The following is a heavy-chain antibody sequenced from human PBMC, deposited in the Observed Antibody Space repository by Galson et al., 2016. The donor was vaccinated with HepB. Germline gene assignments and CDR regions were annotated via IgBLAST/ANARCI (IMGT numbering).Heavy chain of an antibody. CDR3: TKGDCSGAICYSDY. V-gene: IGHV3-33*03. CDR1: GFTFSSYG. D-gene: IGHD2-15*01. CDR2: IWYDGSKE. Sequence: SLRLSCAASGFTFSSYGMHWVRQAPGKGLEWVAVIWYDGSKEYYADSVKGRFNISRDNPRTLLLLQMDSLRADDSATYFCTKGDCSGAICYSDYWGQGTLVTVSS. J-gene: IGHJ4*01.